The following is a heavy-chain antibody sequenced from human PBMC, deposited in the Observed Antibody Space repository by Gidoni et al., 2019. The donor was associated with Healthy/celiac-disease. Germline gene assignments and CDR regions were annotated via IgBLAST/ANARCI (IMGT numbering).Heavy chain of an antibody. J-gene: IGHJ5*02. D-gene: IGHD6-19*01. V-gene: IGHV3-23*01. CDR3: AKDKGLLAGYSSGWNH. CDR2: ISGSGGST. CDR1: GFTFSSYA. Sequence: EVQLLESGGGLVQPGGSLRLSCAASGFTFSSYAMSWVRQAPGKGLEWVSAISGSGGSTYYADSVKGRFTISRDNSKNTLYLQMNSLRAEDTAVYYCAKDKGLLAGYSSGWNHWGQGTLVTVSS.